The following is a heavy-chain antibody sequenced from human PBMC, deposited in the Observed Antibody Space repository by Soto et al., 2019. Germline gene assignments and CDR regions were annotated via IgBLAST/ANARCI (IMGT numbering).Heavy chain of an antibody. CDR1: GFTVSSNY. D-gene: IGHD6-19*01. V-gene: IGHV3-66*01. CDR3: ARDPHSSGSYDY. CDR2: IYSGGST. J-gene: IGHJ4*02. Sequence: GGSLRLSCAASGFTVSSNYMSWVRQAPGKGLEWVSVIYSGGSTYYADSVKGRFTISIDNSKYTLYLQMNSLVAEDTAVYYCARDPHSSGSYDYWGQGTLVTVSS.